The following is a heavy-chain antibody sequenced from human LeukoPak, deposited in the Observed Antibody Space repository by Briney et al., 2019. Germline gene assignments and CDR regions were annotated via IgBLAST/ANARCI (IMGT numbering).Heavy chain of an antibody. V-gene: IGHV3-64*01. CDR1: GFTFSSYA. J-gene: IGHJ4*02. Sequence: GGSLRLSCVASGFTFSSYAMHWVRQAPGKGLEYVSAISSNGGSTYYANSVKGRFTISRDNSKNTLYLQMGSLRAEDMAVYYCARGGYSYGNPFDYWGQGTLVTVSS. D-gene: IGHD5-18*01. CDR2: ISSNGGST. CDR3: ARGGYSYGNPFDY.